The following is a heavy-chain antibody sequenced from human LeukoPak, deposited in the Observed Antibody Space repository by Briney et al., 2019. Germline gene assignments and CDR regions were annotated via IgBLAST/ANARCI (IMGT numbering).Heavy chain of an antibody. CDR1: GYIFTAYW. Sequence: GESLKISCQGSGYIFTAYWIAWVRQMPGKGLEWMGIISPGDSDTRYSPSFQGQVTMSADKSISTAYLQWSSLKASDTAMYYCARLRGGELSKYYFDYWGQGTQVTISS. J-gene: IGHJ4*02. CDR2: ISPGDSDT. CDR3: ARLRGGELSKYYFDY. D-gene: IGHD3-10*01. V-gene: IGHV5-51*01.